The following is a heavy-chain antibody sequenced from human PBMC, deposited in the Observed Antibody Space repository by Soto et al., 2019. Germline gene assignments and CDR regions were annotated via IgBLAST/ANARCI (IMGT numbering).Heavy chain of an antibody. CDR1: GFTFSNYA. Sequence: EVQVLESGGDLVQPGGSLRLSCAASGFTFSNYAMTWVRPAPGKGLEWVSTISGSGDSIYYADSVKGRFTISRDNSKNTLYLQMNSLRADDWAVYYCSTGRQMGYWGQGTLVIVSS. CDR3: STGRQMGY. J-gene: IGHJ4*02. CDR2: ISGSGDSI. V-gene: IGHV3-23*01. D-gene: IGHD7-27*01.